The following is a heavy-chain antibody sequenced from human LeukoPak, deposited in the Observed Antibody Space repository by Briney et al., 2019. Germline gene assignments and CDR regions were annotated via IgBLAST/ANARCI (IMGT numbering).Heavy chain of an antibody. Sequence: GGSLRLSCEASGFTFSNYWMSWARQPPGKGLEWVANMRSDGTEMYYVDSVKGRFSISRDNAKNSVSLQMNSLRVEDTAVYYCAKVMGRRTMIAQVSFDYWGQGTLVTVSS. J-gene: IGHJ4*02. CDR3: AKVMGRRTMIAQVSFDY. D-gene: IGHD3-22*01. CDR2: MRSDGTEM. CDR1: GFTFSNYW. V-gene: IGHV3-7*03.